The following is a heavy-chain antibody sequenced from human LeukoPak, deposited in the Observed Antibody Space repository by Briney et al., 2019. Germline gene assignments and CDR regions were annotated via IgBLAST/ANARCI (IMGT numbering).Heavy chain of an antibody. CDR1: GFTFDDYA. Sequence: GRSLRLSCAASGFTFDDYAMHWVRQAPGKGLEWVSGISWNSGSIGYADSVKGRFTISRDNAKNSLYLQMNSLRAEDTAVYYCAKRVVSSGWDYFDYWGQGTLVTVSS. J-gene: IGHJ4*02. V-gene: IGHV3-9*01. D-gene: IGHD6-19*01. CDR2: ISWNSGSI. CDR3: AKRVVSSGWDYFDY.